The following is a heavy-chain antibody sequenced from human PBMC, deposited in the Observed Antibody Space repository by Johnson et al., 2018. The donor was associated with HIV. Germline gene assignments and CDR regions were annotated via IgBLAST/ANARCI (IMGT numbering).Heavy chain of an antibody. Sequence: VQLVESGGGVVQPGRSLRLSCAASGVTFSTYLMSWVRQAPGKGLEWVANIKHDGSERYYVDSVKGRFTISRDNSKNTLYLQMGSLRPEDMAVYYCARGHKRALNAFDFWGQGTMVTVSS. J-gene: IGHJ3*01. V-gene: IGHV3-7*02. CDR2: IKHDGSER. CDR1: GVTFSTYL. CDR3: ARGHKRALNAFDF.